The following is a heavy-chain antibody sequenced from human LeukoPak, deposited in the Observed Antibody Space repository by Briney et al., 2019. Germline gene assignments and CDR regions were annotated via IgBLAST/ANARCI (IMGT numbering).Heavy chain of an antibody. CDR2: IHPSGGST. V-gene: IGHV1-46*01. D-gene: IGHD3-22*01. CDR1: GYTFTYFY. Sequence: ASVKVSCKASGYTFTYFYMHWLRQAPGQGLEWMGVIHPSGGSTSYAQKFQGRVTMTTDTSTSTVYMELSSLRSEDTALYYCARITMTTSGWYFDLGGRGTLVTVS. J-gene: IGHJ2*01. CDR3: ARITMTTSGWYFDL.